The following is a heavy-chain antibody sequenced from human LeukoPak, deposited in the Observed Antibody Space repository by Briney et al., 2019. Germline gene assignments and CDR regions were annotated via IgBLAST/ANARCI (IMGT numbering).Heavy chain of an antibody. CDR3: ARDSSADYDSSGYYDY. CDR1: GGSISSGSYY. J-gene: IGHJ4*02. D-gene: IGHD3-22*01. Sequence: PSETLSLTCTVSGGSISSGSYYWSWIRQPAGKGLEWIGRIYTSGSTNYNPSLKSRVTISVDTSKNQFSLKLSSVTAAATAVYYCARDSSADYDSSGYYDYWGQGTLVTVSS. V-gene: IGHV4-61*02. CDR2: IYTSGST.